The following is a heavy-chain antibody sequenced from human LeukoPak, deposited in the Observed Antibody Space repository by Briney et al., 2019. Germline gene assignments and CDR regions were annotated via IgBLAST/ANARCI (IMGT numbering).Heavy chain of an antibody. CDR2: ISSNGGST. V-gene: IGHV3-64*04. Sequence: GGSLRLSCSASGFTFSDYAMYWVCQAPGKGLEYVSAISSNGGSTYYADSVKGRFTISRDNSKNTLYLQMNSLRAEDTAVYYCAKGTNYYDSSGYYLWGQGTLVTVSS. J-gene: IGHJ5*02. CDR3: AKGTNYYDSSGYYL. CDR1: GFTFSDYA. D-gene: IGHD3-22*01.